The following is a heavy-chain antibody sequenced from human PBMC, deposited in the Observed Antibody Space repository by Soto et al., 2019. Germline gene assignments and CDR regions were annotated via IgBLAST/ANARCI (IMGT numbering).Heavy chain of an antibody. J-gene: IGHJ5*02. D-gene: IGHD2-15*01. CDR3: AREHCSGGSCYISKNWFDP. Sequence: ASVKVSCKASGYTFTSYGISWVRQAPGQGLEWMGWISAYNGNTNYAQKLQGRVTMTTDTSTSTAYMELRSLRSDDTAVYYCAREHCSGGSCYISKNWFDPWGQGTLVTVSS. CDR1: GYTFTSYG. V-gene: IGHV1-18*01. CDR2: ISAYNGNT.